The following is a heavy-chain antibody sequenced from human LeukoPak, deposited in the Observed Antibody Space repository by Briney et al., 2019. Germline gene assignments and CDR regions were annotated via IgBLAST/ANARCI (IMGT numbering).Heavy chain of an antibody. V-gene: IGHV4-34*01. J-gene: IGHJ6*02. CDR2: VNHSGST. D-gene: IGHD3-22*01. CDR3: ARLLYYYDSSGYLYYYYGMDV. CDR1: GGSFSGYY. Sequence: KPSETLSLTCAVYGGSFSGYYWSWIRQPPGKGLEWIGEVNHSGSTNYNPSLKSRVTISVDTSKNQFSLKLSSVTAADTAVYYCARLLYYYDSSGYLYYYYGMDVWGQGTTVTVSS.